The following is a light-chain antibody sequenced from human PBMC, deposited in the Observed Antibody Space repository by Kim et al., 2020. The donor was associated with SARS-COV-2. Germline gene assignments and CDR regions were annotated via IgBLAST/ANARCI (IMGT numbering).Light chain of an antibody. CDR1: NHVSKT. CDR2: FDR. V-gene: IGLV3-21*04. Sequence: APGQTASSTCGGNNHVSKTGHCYQQRPGQLPFLVIYFDRGRPSGIPDRCSGSNTGNTATLTISRGEPGNEAFYHCQVWDTSADHPVFGGGTQLTVL. J-gene: IGLJ2*01. CDR3: QVWDTSADHPV.